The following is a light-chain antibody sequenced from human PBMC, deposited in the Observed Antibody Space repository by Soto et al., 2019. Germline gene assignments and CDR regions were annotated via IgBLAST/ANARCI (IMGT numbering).Light chain of an antibody. J-gene: IGKJ1*01. CDR1: QNIINY. V-gene: IGKV1-39*01. CDR2: AAS. CDR3: LQDINCPWT. Sequence: IKVNQSPSSLSAYVGDRVTITCRTSQNIINYLNWYQQKPGEAPELLIYAASTLQGGVPSRFGGSGSGTDFSLAISSLQPEDSATYYCLQDINCPWTFGQGTIVDI.